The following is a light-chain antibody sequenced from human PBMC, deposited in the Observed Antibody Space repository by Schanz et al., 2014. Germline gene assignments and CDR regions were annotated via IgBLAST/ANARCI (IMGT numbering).Light chain of an antibody. V-gene: IGLV2-14*02. CDR2: EDT. Sequence: QSALTQPASVSGSPGQSITISCTGTSSDVGTYSFISWYQHHPGKAPKLMIYEDTKRPSGVSDRFSGSKSGNTASLTISGLQAEDEADYYCSSYTSSSTVVFGGGTKLTVL. J-gene: IGLJ2*01. CDR3: SSYTSSSTVV. CDR1: SSDVGTYSF.